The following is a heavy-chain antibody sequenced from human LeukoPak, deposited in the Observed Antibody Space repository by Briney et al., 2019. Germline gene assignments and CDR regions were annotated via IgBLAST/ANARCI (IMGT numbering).Heavy chain of an antibody. CDR2: IRYDGSNK. D-gene: IGHD4-17*01. Sequence: GGSLRLSCAASGFTSSSYGMHWVRQAPGKGLEWVAFIRYDGSNKYYADSVKGRFTISRDNSKNTLYLQMNSLRAEDTAVYYCAKGSSKYGDYINYYGMDVWGQGTTVTVSS. CDR3: AKGSSKYGDYINYYGMDV. CDR1: GFTSSSYG. V-gene: IGHV3-30*02. J-gene: IGHJ6*02.